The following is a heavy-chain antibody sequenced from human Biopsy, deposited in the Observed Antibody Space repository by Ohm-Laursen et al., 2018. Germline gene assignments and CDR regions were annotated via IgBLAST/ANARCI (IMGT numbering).Heavy chain of an antibody. J-gene: IGHJ4*02. V-gene: IGHV4-31*03. CDR3: ARLGSGDYFPTFFDF. D-gene: IGHD5-12*01. Sequence: TLSLTCPVSGVSINGGRYYWNWIRHHPGKGLEWIGNIFYSANTYYNLSLKSRVTISVDTSKNQFSLKLSSVTAADTAVYYCARLGSGDYFPTFFDFWGQGALVTVSS. CDR2: IFYSANT. CDR1: GVSINGGRYY.